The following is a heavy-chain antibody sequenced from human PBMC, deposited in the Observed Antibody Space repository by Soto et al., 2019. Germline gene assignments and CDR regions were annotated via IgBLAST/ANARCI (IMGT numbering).Heavy chain of an antibody. D-gene: IGHD2-15*01. CDR2: ISGSGGST. V-gene: IGHV3-23*01. CDR3: AKAPSGYCSGGSCYSASTYYYYYYMDV. Sequence: VQLLESGGGLVQPGGSLRLSCAASGFTFSSYAMSWVRQAPGKGLEWVSAISGSGGSTYYADSVKGRFTISRDNSKNTLYLQMNSLRAEDTAVYYCAKAPSGYCSGGSCYSASTYYYYYYMDVWGKGTTVTVSS. CDR1: GFTFSSYA. J-gene: IGHJ6*03.